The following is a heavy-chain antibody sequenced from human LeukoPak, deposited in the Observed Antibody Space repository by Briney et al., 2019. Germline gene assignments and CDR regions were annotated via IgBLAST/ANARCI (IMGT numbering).Heavy chain of an antibody. CDR1: GYTFTSYG. J-gene: IGHJ4*02. V-gene: IGHV1-18*01. CDR3: ARFGSQYYYDSSGSAHHFDY. Sequence: GASVTVSCKASGYTFTSYGISWVRQAPGQGLEWMGWISAYNGNTNYAQKLQGRVTMTTDTSTSTAYMELRSLRSDDTAVYYCARFGSQYYYDSSGSAHHFDYWGQGTLVTVSS. CDR2: ISAYNGNT. D-gene: IGHD3-22*01.